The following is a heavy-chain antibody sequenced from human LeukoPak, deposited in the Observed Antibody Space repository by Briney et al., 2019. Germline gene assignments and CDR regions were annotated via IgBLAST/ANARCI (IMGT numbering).Heavy chain of an antibody. D-gene: IGHD6-13*01. CDR1: GGSISSYY. CDR2: IYYSGST. J-gene: IGHJ4*02. CDR3: ARSDSSSWYSIWDY. V-gene: IGHV4-59*08. Sequence: SETLSLTCTVSGGSISSYYWSWIRQPPGKGLEWIGYIYYSGSTNYDPSLKSRVTISVDTSKNQFSLKLSSVTAADTAVYYCARSDSSSWYSIWDYWGQGTLVTVSS.